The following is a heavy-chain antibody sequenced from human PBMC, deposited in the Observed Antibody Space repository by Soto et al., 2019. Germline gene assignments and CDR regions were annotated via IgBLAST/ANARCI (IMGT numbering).Heavy chain of an antibody. CDR3: AKDSGYCSGGSCWGVDAFDI. CDR1: GFTFSSYA. Sequence: GESLKISCAASGFTFSSYAMSWVRQAPGKGLEWVSAISGSGGSTYYADSVKGRFTISRDNSKNTLYLQMNSLRAEDTAVYYCAKDSGYCSGGSCWGVDAFDIWGQGTMVTVSS. J-gene: IGHJ3*02. D-gene: IGHD2-15*01. CDR2: ISGSGGST. V-gene: IGHV3-23*01.